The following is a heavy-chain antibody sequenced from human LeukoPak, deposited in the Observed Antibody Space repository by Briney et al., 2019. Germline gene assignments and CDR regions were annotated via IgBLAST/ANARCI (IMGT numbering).Heavy chain of an antibody. D-gene: IGHD3-10*01. Sequence: SQTLSLTCTVSGRSISSGGYYSSWIRQHPGKGLEWIGYIYYSGSTYYNPSLKSRVTISVDTSKNQFSLKLSSVTAADTAVYYCARGHGSGSFLNYYYGMDVWGKGTTVTVSS. CDR1: GRSISSGGYY. CDR3: ARGHGSGSFLNYYYGMDV. V-gene: IGHV4-31*03. CDR2: IYYSGST. J-gene: IGHJ6*04.